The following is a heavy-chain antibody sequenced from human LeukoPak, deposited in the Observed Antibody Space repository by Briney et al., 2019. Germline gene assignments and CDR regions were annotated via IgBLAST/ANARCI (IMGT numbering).Heavy chain of an antibody. V-gene: IGHV4-34*01. CDR2: IYYSGST. D-gene: IGHD3-10*01. Sequence: SETLSLTCAVYGGSFSGYYWSWIRQPPGEGLEWIGSIYYSGSTYYNPSLKSRVTISVDTSKNQFSLKLSSVTAADAAVYYCARFYGSGFNWFDPWGQGTLVTVSS. CDR3: ARFYGSGFNWFDP. J-gene: IGHJ5*02. CDR1: GGSFSGYY.